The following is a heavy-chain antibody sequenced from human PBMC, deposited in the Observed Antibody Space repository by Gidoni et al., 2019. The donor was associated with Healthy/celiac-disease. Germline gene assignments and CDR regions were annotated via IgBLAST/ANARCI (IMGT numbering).Heavy chain of an antibody. J-gene: IGHJ6*03. V-gene: IGHV3-23*01. D-gene: IGHD2-2*02. CDR1: GFTFSSYA. CDR3: AKSPDVVVPAAISIYYYYMDV. CDR2: ISGSGGST. Sequence: EVQLLESGGGLVQPGGSLRLSCAASGFTFSSYAMSWVRQAPGKGLELVSAISGSGGSTYYADSVKGRFTISRDNSKNTLYLQMNSLRAEDTAVYYCAKSPDVVVPAAISIYYYYMDVCGKGTTVTVSS.